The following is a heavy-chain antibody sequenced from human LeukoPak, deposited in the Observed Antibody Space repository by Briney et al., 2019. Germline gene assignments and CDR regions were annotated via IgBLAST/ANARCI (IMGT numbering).Heavy chain of an antibody. CDR1: GYTFTGYY. CDR3: ARVTGGYDLFDY. J-gene: IGHJ4*02. D-gene: IGHD5-12*01. Sequence: GASVKVSCKASGYTFTGYYMHWVRQAPGQGLEWMGLINPNSGGTNYAQKFQGRVTMTRDTSISTAYMELSRLRSDDTAVYYCARVTGGYDLFDYWGQGTLVTVSS. V-gene: IGHV1-2*02. CDR2: INPNSGGT.